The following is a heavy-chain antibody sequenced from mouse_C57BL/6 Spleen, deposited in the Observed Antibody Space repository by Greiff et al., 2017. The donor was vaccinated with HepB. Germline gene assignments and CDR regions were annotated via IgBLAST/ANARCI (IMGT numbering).Heavy chain of an antibody. CDR1: GYTFTSYW. J-gene: IGHJ1*03. V-gene: IGHV1-52*01. CDR3: ARQPYGPWYFDV. Sequence: VQLQQPGAELVRPGSSVKLSCKASGYTFTSYWMHWVKQRPIQGLEWIGNIDPSDSETHYNQKFKDKATLTVDKSSSTAYMQLSSLTSEDSAVYYCARQPYGPWYFDVWGTGTTVTVSS. CDR2: IDPSDSET. D-gene: IGHD1-1*01.